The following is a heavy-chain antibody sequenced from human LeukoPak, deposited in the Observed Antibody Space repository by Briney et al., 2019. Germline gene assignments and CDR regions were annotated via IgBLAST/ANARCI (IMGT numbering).Heavy chain of an antibody. V-gene: IGHV3-30*04. D-gene: IGHD6-19*01. CDR2: ISYDGSNE. Sequence: GRSLRLSCAASGFTFSSYVMHWVRQAPGKGLEWVAIISYDGSNEYYADSVKGRFTISRDNSKNTLYLQMNSLRAEDTAIYYCAKTRIAVTGRVFYMDVWGKGTTVTIS. CDR1: GFTFSSYV. J-gene: IGHJ6*03. CDR3: AKTRIAVTGRVFYMDV.